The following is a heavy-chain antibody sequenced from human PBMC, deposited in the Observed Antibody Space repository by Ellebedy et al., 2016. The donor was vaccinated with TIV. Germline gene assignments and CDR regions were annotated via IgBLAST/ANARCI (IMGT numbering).Heavy chain of an antibody. Sequence: GGSLRLSCEASGIIVSDYFMNWVRQAPGKGLEWVSVLYPDAKTNYTDSVNGRFIVSRDNSRSTLYLHMSTLRAEDTAVYYCAKGLRIAAPNWFDPWGQGTLVTVSS. D-gene: IGHD6-6*01. CDR1: GIIVSDYF. CDR2: LYPDAKT. V-gene: IGHV3-66*01. J-gene: IGHJ5*02. CDR3: AKGLRIAAPNWFDP.